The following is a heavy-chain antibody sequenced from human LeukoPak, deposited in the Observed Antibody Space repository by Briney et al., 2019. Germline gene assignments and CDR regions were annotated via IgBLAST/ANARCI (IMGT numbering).Heavy chain of an antibody. J-gene: IGHJ4*02. Sequence: PSETQSLTCTVSGGSISSGSYYWSWIRQPAGKGLEWIGRIYTSGSTNYNPSLKSRVTISVDTSKNQFSLKLSSVTAADTAVYYCARVEWGVFVDYWGQGTLVTVSS. CDR2: IYTSGST. CDR1: GGSISSGSYY. D-gene: IGHD1-26*01. V-gene: IGHV4-61*02. CDR3: ARVEWGVFVDY.